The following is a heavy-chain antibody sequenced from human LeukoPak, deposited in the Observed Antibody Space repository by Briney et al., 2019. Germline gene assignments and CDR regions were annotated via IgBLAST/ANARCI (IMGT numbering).Heavy chain of an antibody. CDR3: ATEIGGGPYYLDS. CDR1: GGTFINYA. Sequence: SVTVSCKASGGTFINYAITWVRQAPGQGLEFMGRIVPILEITNYAEKFQGRVTITADKSTTTAYLELSSLKSEDTAVYYCATEIGGGPYYLDSWGQGTLVTVYS. J-gene: IGHJ4*02. CDR2: IVPILEIT. D-gene: IGHD2/OR15-2a*01. V-gene: IGHV1-69*04.